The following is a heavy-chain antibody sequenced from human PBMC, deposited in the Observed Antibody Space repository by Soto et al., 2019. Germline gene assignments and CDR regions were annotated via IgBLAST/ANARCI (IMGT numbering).Heavy chain of an antibody. CDR2: IDPNTGGT. J-gene: IGHJ4*01. CDR3: AIVLLSGIHYFDY. Sequence: ASVKVSCKASGYTLSDHQIHWLRQAPGQGPEWLGWIDPNTGGTNYAQRFQDWVTLTRDTSTGTFFLEVRRLKSADSAVYYRAIVLLSGIHYFDYRG. D-gene: IGHD1-26*01. CDR1: GYTLSDHQ. V-gene: IGHV1-2*04.